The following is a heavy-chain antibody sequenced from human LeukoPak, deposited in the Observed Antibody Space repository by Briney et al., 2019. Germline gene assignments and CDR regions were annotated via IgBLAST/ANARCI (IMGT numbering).Heavy chain of an antibody. CDR2: IIPIFGTA. J-gene: IGHJ3*02. Sequence: SVKVSCKASGGTFSSYAISWVRQAPGQGLEWMGGIIPIFGTANYSQKFQGRVTITADESTSTAYMELSSLRSEDTAVYYCARALYGDYAEGAFDIWGQGTMVTVSS. CDR1: GGTFSSYA. D-gene: IGHD4-17*01. V-gene: IGHV1-69*13. CDR3: ARALYGDYAEGAFDI.